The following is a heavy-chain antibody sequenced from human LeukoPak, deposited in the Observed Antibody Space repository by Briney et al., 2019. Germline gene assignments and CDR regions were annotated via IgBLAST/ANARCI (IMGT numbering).Heavy chain of an antibody. CDR1: GFTFSSYS. CDR2: ISSSSSYI. Sequence: GGSLRLSCAASGFTFSSYSMNWVRQAPGKRLEWVSSISSSSSYIYYADSVKGRFTISRDNAKNSLYLQMNSLRAEDTAMYYCASATWELEFDYWGQGTLVTVSS. D-gene: IGHD1-26*01. CDR3: ASATWELEFDY. J-gene: IGHJ4*02. V-gene: IGHV3-21*01.